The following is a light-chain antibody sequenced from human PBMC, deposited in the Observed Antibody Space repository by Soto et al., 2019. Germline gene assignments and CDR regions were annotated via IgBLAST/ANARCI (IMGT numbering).Light chain of an antibody. CDR3: QQYNTWWT. CDR2: GAS. V-gene: IGKV3-15*01. CDR1: QSISSN. J-gene: IGKJ1*01. Sequence: EIVMTQSPATLSVSPGERATLSCRASQSISSNLAGYQQKPGQAPRLLIYGASTRATGIPARFSGSGSGTEFTLTISSMQSADVAVYYCQQYNTWWTFGQGTKVEIK.